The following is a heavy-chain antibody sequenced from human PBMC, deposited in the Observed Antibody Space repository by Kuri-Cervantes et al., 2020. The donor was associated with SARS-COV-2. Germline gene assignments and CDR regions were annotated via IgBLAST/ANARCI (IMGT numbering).Heavy chain of an antibody. CDR1: GYSFTSYW. Sequence: GGSLRLSCKGSGYSFTSYWIGWVRQMPGKGLEWMGIIYPGDSDTRYSPSFQGQVAISADKSISTAYLQWSSLKASDTAMYYCARQSRGATATVTTDYYYYGMDVRGQGTTVTVSS. D-gene: IGHD4-17*01. CDR3: ARQSRGATATVTTDYYYYGMDV. V-gene: IGHV5-51*01. CDR2: IYPGDSDT. J-gene: IGHJ6*02.